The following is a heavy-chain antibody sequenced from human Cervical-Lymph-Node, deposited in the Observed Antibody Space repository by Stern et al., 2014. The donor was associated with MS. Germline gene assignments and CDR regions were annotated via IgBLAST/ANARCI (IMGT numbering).Heavy chain of an antibody. CDR1: GFTFSDYY. CDR2: ISYSGSDI. J-gene: IGHJ6*02. Sequence: VQLVESGGGLVKPGGSLRLSCAASGFTFSDYYITWIRQAPGKGLEWVSCISYSGSDIYYADSVKGRFTITRDNAKNSLYLQMNSLRADDTAVYYCAAGYCRSTSCHYGMDVWGQGTTVTVS. D-gene: IGHD2-2*01. V-gene: IGHV3-11*01. CDR3: AAGYCRSTSCHYGMDV.